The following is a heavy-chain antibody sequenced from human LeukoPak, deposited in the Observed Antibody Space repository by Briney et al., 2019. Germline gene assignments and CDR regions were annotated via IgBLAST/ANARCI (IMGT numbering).Heavy chain of an antibody. J-gene: IGHJ5*02. CDR2: IRYDGSNK. V-gene: IGHV3-30*02. Sequence: PGGSLRLSCAASGFTFSSYGMHWVRQAPGKGLEWVAFIRYDGSNKYYADSVKGRFTISRDNSKNTLYLQMNSLRAEDTAVYYCAKDNAGWLVSWFDPWGQGTLVTVSS. CDR1: GFTFSSYG. D-gene: IGHD6-19*01. CDR3: AKDNAGWLVSWFDP.